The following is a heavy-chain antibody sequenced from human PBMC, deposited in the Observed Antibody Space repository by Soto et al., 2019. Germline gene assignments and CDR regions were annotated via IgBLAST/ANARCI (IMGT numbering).Heavy chain of an antibody. CDR1: GYTFTGYY. V-gene: IGHV1-3*01. D-gene: IGHD3-3*01. CDR3: ARGLTIFGVVIGY. J-gene: IGHJ4*02. Sequence: GASVKVSCKASGYTFTGYYMHWVRQAPGQGLEWMGWINSGNGNTKYSEKFQGRVTITRDTSASTAYMELNSLTSEDTAVYYCARGLTIFGVVIGYWGQGTLVTVSS. CDR2: INSGNGNT.